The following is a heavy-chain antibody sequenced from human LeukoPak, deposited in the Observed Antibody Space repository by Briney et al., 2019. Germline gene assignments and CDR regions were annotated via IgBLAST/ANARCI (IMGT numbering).Heavy chain of an antibody. CDR1: GFTFDDYA. J-gene: IGHJ4*02. V-gene: IGHV3-9*01. CDR2: ISWNSNSI. D-gene: IGHD2-2*02. Sequence: GGSLRLSCAASGFTFDDYAMRWVRQAPGKGLEWVSGISWNSNSIGYADSVKGRFTISRDNAKDSLYLEMNSLRAEDTALYYCAKSRDCDSTSCYRYFDYWGQGTLVTVSS. CDR3: AKSRDCDSTSCYRYFDY.